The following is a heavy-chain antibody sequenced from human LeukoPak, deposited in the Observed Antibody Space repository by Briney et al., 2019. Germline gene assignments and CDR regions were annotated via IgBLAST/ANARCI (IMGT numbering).Heavy chain of an antibody. D-gene: IGHD6-13*01. J-gene: IGHJ6*03. CDR3: ARSSPPTYYHFYYYMDV. CDR1: GYTFTGYY. CDR2: INPNSGGA. V-gene: IGHV1-2*02. Sequence: GASVKVSCKASGYTFTGYYMHWVRQAPGQGLEWMGWINPNSGGAKYAQNFQGRVIMTTDTSISTAYMELTSLRSDDTAVYYCARSSPPTYYHFYYYMDVWGKGSTVTVPS.